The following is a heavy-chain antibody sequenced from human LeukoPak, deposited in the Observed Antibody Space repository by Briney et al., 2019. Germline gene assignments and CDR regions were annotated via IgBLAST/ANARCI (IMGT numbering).Heavy chain of an antibody. D-gene: IGHD3-10*01. V-gene: IGHV3-33*01. CDR3: ARDMTITGFGKYYYYYYGMDV. CDR1: GFPFSSYG. Sequence: GGSLRLSCATSGFPFSSYGMHWVRQAPGKGLEWVAVIWYDGSNKYYADSVKGRFTISRDNSKNTLYLQMNSLRAEDTAVYYCARDMTITGFGKYYYYYYGMDVWGQGTTVAVSS. J-gene: IGHJ6*02. CDR2: IWYDGSNK.